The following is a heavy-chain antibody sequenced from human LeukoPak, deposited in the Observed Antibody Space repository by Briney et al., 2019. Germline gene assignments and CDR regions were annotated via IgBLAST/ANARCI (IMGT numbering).Heavy chain of an antibody. V-gene: IGHV4-39*01. CDR1: GGSTSSSDYY. CDR2: IYYGGST. J-gene: IGHJ5*02. CDR3: ARALGYCSGGSCTRGYNWFDP. Sequence: SETLSLTCTVSGGSTSSSDYYWGWIRQPPGKGLEWIGSIYYGGSTYYNPSLKSRVTISVDTSMNQFSLKLSFVTTADTAVYYCARALGYCSGGSCTRGYNWFDPWGQGTLVTVPS. D-gene: IGHD2-15*01.